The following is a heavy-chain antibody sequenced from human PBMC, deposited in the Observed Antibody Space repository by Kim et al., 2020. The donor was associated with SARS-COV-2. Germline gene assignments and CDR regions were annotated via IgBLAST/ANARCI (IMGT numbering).Heavy chain of an antibody. CDR1: GYTFTSYG. Sequence: ASVKVSCKASGYTFTSYGISWVRQAPGQGLEWMGWISAYNGNTNYAQKLQGRVTMTTDTSTSTAYMELRSLRSDDTAVYYCARGQDLWFGEPIHRGWFDPWGQGTLVTVSS. CDR2: ISAYNGNT. J-gene: IGHJ5*02. V-gene: IGHV1-18*04. CDR3: ARGQDLWFGEPIHRGWFDP. D-gene: IGHD3-10*01.